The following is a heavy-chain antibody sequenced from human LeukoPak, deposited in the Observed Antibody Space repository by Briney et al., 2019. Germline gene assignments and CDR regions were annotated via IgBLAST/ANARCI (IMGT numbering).Heavy chain of an antibody. CDR3: ARGGYSGYDPPAY. J-gene: IGHJ4*02. D-gene: IGHD5-12*01. CDR1: GGSISSYY. V-gene: IGHV4-59*01. CDR2: IYYSGST. Sequence: PSETLSLTCTVSGGSISSYYWSWIRQPPGKGLEWIGYIYYSGSTNYNPSLKSRVTISVDTSKNQFSLELSSVTAADTAVYYCARGGYSGYDPPAYWGQGTLVTVSS.